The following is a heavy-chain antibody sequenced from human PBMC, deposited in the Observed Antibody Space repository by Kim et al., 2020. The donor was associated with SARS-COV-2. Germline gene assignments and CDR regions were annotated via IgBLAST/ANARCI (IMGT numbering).Heavy chain of an antibody. CDR1: GYTFTSYG. CDR3: AREPERYAQFIGYYYYYGMDV. CDR2: ISAYNGNT. J-gene: IGHJ6*02. D-gene: IGHD5-12*01. Sequence: ASVKVSCKASGYTFTSYGISWVRQAPGQGLEWMGWISAYNGNTNYAQKLQGRVTMTTDTSTSTAYMELRSLRSDDTAVYYCAREPERYAQFIGYYYYYGMDVWGQGTTVTVSS. V-gene: IGHV1-18*01.